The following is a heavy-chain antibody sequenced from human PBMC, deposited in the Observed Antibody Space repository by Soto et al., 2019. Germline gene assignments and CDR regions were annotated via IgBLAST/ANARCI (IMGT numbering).Heavy chain of an antibody. Sequence: KPSETLSLTCTVSGGSISSYYWIWIRQPPGKGLEWIGYIYYSGSTNYNPSLKSRVTISVDTSKNQFSLKLSSVTAADTAVYYCARDSYSVVRGVISYYYYYGMDVWGQGTTVTVSS. CDR2: IYYSGST. J-gene: IGHJ6*02. V-gene: IGHV4-59*01. CDR3: ARDSYSVVRGVISYYYYYGMDV. CDR1: GGSISSYY. D-gene: IGHD3-10*01.